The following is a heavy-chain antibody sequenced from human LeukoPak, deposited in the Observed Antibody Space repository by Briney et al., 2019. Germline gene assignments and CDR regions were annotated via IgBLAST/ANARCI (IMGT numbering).Heavy chain of an antibody. CDR1: GFTFSSYA. D-gene: IGHD4-17*01. V-gene: IGHV3-23*01. J-gene: IGHJ4*02. Sequence: GGSLRLSCAASGFTFSSYAMSWVRQAPGKGLEWVSAISGSGGSTYYADSVKGRFTISRDNSKNTLYLQMNSLRAEDTAVYYCARDPDYGDGGDYWGQGTLVTVSS. CDR3: ARDPDYGDGGDY. CDR2: ISGSGGST.